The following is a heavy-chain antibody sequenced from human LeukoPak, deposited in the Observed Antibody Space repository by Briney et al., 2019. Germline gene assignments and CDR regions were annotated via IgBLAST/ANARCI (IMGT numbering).Heavy chain of an antibody. Sequence: SETLSLTCTVSGGSISSYSWSWIRQPPGKGLEWIGYIYYSGSTNYNPSLKSRVTISEDTSKNQFSLKLSSVTAADTAVYYCASFTVVTQYWGQGTLVTVSS. CDR1: GGSISSYS. J-gene: IGHJ4*02. D-gene: IGHD4-23*01. CDR2: IYYSGST. V-gene: IGHV4-59*01. CDR3: ASFTVVTQY.